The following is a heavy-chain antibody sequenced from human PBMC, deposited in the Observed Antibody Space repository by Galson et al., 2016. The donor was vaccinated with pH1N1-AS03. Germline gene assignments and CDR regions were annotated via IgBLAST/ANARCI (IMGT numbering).Heavy chain of an antibody. CDR3: AKGLFDNYAGYFEY. CDR2: ISHDGKNK. J-gene: IGHJ4*02. CDR1: GFKFSRYG. Sequence: SLRLSCAASGFKFSRYGMHWVRQGPGKGLQWVGVISHDGKNKEYGDSVKGRFTISRDNSGSTMYLDMSSLRDDDTAVYYCAKGLFDNYAGYFEYWGQGILVTVSS. V-gene: IGHV3-33*05. D-gene: IGHD4-23*01.